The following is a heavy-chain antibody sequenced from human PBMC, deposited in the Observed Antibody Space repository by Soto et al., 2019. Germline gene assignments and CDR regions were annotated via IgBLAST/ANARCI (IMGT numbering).Heavy chain of an antibody. V-gene: IGHV6-1*01. Sequence: KQSQTLSLTCAISGDSVSSNSAAWNWIRQSPSRGLEWLGRTYYRSKWYNDYAVSVKSRITINPDTSKNQFSLQLNSVTPEDTAVYYCARMYYYGSGSYYRGYTWYNWFDPWGQGTLVTVSS. CDR2: TYYRSKWYN. D-gene: IGHD3-10*01. CDR3: ARMYYYGSGSYYRGYTWYNWFDP. J-gene: IGHJ5*02. CDR1: GDSVSSNSAA.